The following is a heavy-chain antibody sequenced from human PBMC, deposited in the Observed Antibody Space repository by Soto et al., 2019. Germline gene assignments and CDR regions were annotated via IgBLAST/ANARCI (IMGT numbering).Heavy chain of an antibody. V-gene: IGHV4-59*01. J-gene: IGHJ4*02. CDR1: GGSFRPNY. D-gene: IGHD5-18*01. Sequence: PSETLSLTCSLSGGSFRPNYWGWIRQSPGKGLEWVGYIYFGGTTSYNPSLKSRVTISLETSKNQFSLRLSSVTAADTAVYYCARSRGYGYGVFDYWGQGTLVTV. CDR3: ARSRGYGYGVFDY. CDR2: IYFGGTT.